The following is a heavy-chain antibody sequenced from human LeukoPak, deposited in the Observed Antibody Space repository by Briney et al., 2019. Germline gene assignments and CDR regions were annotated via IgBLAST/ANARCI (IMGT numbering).Heavy chain of an antibody. CDR3: ARRYYYDSSGYPPFDY. V-gene: IGHV4-59*08. CDR2: VHYSGST. Sequence: PSETLSLTCTVSGGSISPYYWSWSRQPPGKGLEWIGYVHYSGSTKYNPSLKSRVTIFPDTSKNQLSLRLSSVSAADTAVYYCARRYYYDSSGYPPFDYWGQGTLVTVSS. D-gene: IGHD3-22*01. J-gene: IGHJ4*02. CDR1: GGSISPYY.